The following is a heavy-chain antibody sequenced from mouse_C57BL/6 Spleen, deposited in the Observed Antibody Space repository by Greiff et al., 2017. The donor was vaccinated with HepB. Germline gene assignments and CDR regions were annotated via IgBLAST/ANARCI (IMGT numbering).Heavy chain of an antibody. CDR3: ARRGVRDPWYFDV. J-gene: IGHJ1*03. CDR1: GYTFTSYW. Sequence: QVHVKQSGAELAKPGASVKLSCKASGYTFTSYWMHWVKQRPGQGLEWIGYINPSSGYTKYTQKFKDKATLTADKSSSTAYMQLSSLTYEDSAVYYCARRGVRDPWYFDVWGTGTTVTVSS. D-gene: IGHD3-3*01. V-gene: IGHV1-7*01. CDR2: INPSSGYT.